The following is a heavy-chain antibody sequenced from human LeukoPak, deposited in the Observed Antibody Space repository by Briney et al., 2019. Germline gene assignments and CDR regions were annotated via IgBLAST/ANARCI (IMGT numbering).Heavy chain of an antibody. CDR1: GFTFSSYA. CDR3: ARDRGIVVVPAAIRWWFDP. Sequence: GGSLRLSCAASGFTFSSYAMSWVRQAPGKGLEWVSAISGSGGSTYYADSVKGRFTISRDNSKNTLYLQMNSLRAEDTAVYYCARDRGIVVVPAAIRWWFDPWGQGTLVTVSS. J-gene: IGHJ5*02. D-gene: IGHD2-2*01. V-gene: IGHV3-23*01. CDR2: ISGSGGST.